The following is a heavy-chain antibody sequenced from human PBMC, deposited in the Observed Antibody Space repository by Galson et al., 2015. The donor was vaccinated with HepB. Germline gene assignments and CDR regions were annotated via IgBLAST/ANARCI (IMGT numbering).Heavy chain of an antibody. V-gene: IGHV3-15*01. D-gene: IGHD3-22*01. CDR1: GFTFSNAW. CDR3: TTSRYYDSSGYWAQPV. Sequence: SLRLSCAASGFTFSNAWMTWVRQAPGKRLEWVGRIKSTTDGGTTDYAAPVQGRFTIARDDSTNTLHLQRNSLKTEDTAVYYYTTSRYYDSSGYWAQPVWGQGTTVTVSS. CDR2: IKSTTDGGTT. J-gene: IGHJ6*02.